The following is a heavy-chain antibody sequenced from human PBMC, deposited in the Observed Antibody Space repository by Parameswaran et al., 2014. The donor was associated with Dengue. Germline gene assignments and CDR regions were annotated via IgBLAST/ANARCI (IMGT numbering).Heavy chain of an antibody. Sequence: WIRQPPGKGLEWVGTIYYSGSTNYNPSLKSRVTISVDTSKSQFSLKLSSVTAADTAVYYCARRKSLRYSYAWLGDAFDIWGQGTMVTVSS. D-gene: IGHD5-18*01. J-gene: IGHJ3*02. CDR3: ARRKSLRYSYAWLGDAFDI. V-gene: IGHV4-39*01. CDR2: IYYSGST.